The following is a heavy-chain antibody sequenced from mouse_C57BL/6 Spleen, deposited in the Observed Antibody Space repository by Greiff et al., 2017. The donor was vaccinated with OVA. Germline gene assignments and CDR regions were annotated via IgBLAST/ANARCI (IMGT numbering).Heavy chain of an antibody. CDR1: GYTFTSYW. CDR3: ARSAYGNWYFDV. CDR2: IDPSDSYT. V-gene: IGHV1-69*01. D-gene: IGHD2-1*01. Sequence: VQLQQSGAELVMPGASVKLSCKASGYTFTSYWMHWVKQRPGQGLEWIGEIDPSDSYTNYNQKFKGKSTLTVDKSSSTAYMQLSSLTSEDSAVYYCARSAYGNWYFDVWGTGTTVTVSS. J-gene: IGHJ1*03.